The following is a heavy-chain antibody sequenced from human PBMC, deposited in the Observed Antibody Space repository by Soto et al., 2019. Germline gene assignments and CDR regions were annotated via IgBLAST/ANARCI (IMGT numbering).Heavy chain of an antibody. J-gene: IGHJ5*02. D-gene: IGHD2-15*01. V-gene: IGHV3-15*01. Sequence: LRLSCAASGFTFSHAWMSWVRQAPGKGLEWVGRIKSKADGETKDYGAPVRGRFTISRDDAKDTLYLQMNSLRIEDTAVYYCCVVKRLDQYSTSGYWFDPWGPGTLVTVSS. CDR3: CVVKRLDQYSTSGYWFDP. CDR1: GFTFSHAW. CDR2: IKSKADGETK.